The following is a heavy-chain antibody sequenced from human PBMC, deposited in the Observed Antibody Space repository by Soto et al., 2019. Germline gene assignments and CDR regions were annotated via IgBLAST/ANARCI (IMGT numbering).Heavy chain of an antibody. CDR1: GYTFTSYY. J-gene: IGHJ4*02. V-gene: IGHV1-46*01. CDR2: INPSGGST. D-gene: IGHD4-17*01. CDR3: ERDDYGDY. Sequence: ASVKVCGKASGYTFTSYYMHWVRQAPGQGLEWMGIINPSGGSTSYAQKFQGRVTMTRDTSTSTVYMELSSLRCEAPAVYYGERDDYGDYWGQGALVTVSS.